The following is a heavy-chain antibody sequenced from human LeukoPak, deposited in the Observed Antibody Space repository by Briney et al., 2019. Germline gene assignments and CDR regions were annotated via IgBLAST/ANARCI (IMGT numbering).Heavy chain of an antibody. V-gene: IGHV3-23*01. CDR3: AKGGSPSCYSSSGY. CDR1: GFTFSTYA. D-gene: IGHD2-2*01. Sequence: GGSLRLSCAASGFTFSTYAMSWVRQAPGKRLEWVSAICGSDGSRYYADSVKGRFTISRDNSKNTLYLQMNSLRGEDTAVYYCAKGGSPSCYSSSGYWGQGTLVTVSS. CDR2: ICGSDGSR. J-gene: IGHJ4*02.